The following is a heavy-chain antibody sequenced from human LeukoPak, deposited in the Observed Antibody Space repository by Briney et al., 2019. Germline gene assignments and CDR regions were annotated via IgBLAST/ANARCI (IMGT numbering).Heavy chain of an antibody. CDR3: TTDLEWELSLGY. D-gene: IGHD1-26*01. J-gene: IGHJ4*02. Sequence: ASVKVSCKASGGTFSSYAISWVRQAPGQGLEWMGGIIPIFGTANYAQKFQGRVTITADESTSTAYMELSSLRSEDTAVYYCTTDLEWELSLGYWGQGTLVTVSS. CDR2: IIPIFGTA. CDR1: GGTFSSYA. V-gene: IGHV1-69*13.